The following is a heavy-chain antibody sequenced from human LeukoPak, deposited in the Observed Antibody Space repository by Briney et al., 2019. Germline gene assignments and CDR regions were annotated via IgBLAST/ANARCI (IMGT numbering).Heavy chain of an antibody. CDR2: ISAYNGNT. J-gene: IGHJ5*02. CDR3: ARDIIGWSGSPDWFDP. CDR1: GYTFTSYG. V-gene: IGHV1-18*01. Sequence: ASVKVSCKASGYTFTSYGISWVRQAPGQGLEWMGWISAYNGNTNYAQKLQGRVTMTTDTSTSTAYMELRSLRSDDTAVYYCARDIIGWSGSPDWFDPWGQGTLVTVSS. D-gene: IGHD3-3*01.